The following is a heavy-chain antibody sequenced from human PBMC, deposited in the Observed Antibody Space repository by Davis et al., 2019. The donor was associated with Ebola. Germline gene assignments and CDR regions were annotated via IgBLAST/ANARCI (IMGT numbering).Heavy chain of an antibody. V-gene: IGHV3-7*03. D-gene: IGHD3-10*01. CDR2: IKEDGSVK. CDR1: GFTVINNY. Sequence: GGSLRLSCTASGFTVINNYMTWVRQAPGKGLEWVANIKEDGSVKYYVDSVKGRFTISRDNAKNSLFLQMNSLRAEDTAVYYCARDVGVEFDHWGQGTLVTVSS. J-gene: IGHJ5*02. CDR3: ARDVGVEFDH.